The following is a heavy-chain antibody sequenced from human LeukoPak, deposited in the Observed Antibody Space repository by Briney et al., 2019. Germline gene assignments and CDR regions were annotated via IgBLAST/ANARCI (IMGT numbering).Heavy chain of an antibody. CDR3: AAASGKFAGSPIDL. CDR1: GFTFTSSA. CDR2: IVVGSGNT. J-gene: IGHJ2*01. D-gene: IGHD3-10*01. Sequence: SVKVSCKASGFTFTSSAMQWVRQARGQRLEWIGWIVVGSGNTNYAQKFQERVTITRDMSTSIAYMELSSLRSEDTAVYYCAAASGKFAGSPIDLWGRGTLVTVSS. V-gene: IGHV1-58*02.